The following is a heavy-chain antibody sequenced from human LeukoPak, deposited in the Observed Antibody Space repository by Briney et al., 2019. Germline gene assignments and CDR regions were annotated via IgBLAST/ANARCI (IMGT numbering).Heavy chain of an antibody. Sequence: SETLSLTCTVSGGSISSGGYYWSWIRQHPGKGLEWIGYIYYSGSTYYNPSLKSRVTISVDTSRNQFSLKLSSVTAADTAVYYCSSRSFSPGAFDIWGQGTMVTVSS. J-gene: IGHJ3*02. D-gene: IGHD1-14*01. CDR3: SSRSFSPGAFDI. V-gene: IGHV4-31*03. CDR2: IYYSGST. CDR1: GGSISSGGYY.